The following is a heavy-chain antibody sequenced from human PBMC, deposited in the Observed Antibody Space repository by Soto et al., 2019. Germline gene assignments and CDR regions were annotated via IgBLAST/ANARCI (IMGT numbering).Heavy chain of an antibody. D-gene: IGHD5-12*01. CDR1: GFPFRSYV. Sequence: QVQLVETGGGVVQPGGSLRLSCIASGFPFRSYVMHWVRQAPGKGLEWVAVTSYDGNKKYYIDSVKGRFSISRDNFMNTVYLQMNSLGVEDTALYYCAKEGQSRDGYTSPLDPWGQGTLVIVSA. CDR3: AKEGQSRDGYTSPLDP. CDR2: TSYDGNKK. V-gene: IGHV3-30*18. J-gene: IGHJ5*02.